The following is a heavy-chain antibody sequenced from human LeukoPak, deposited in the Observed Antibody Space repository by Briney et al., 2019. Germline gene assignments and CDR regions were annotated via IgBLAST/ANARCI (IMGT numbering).Heavy chain of an antibody. Sequence: PGGSLRLSCAASGFTFGTYGMPWVRRAPARGLEGVAFISYDGTNKYYADSVKGRLTISRDNSKNTLYLQMNSLRAEDTAVYYCAKADSYGSGSYYLLDYWGQGTLVTVSS. CDR2: ISYDGTNK. J-gene: IGHJ4*02. V-gene: IGHV3-30*18. CDR3: AKADSYGSGSYYLLDY. D-gene: IGHD3-10*01. CDR1: GFTFGTYG.